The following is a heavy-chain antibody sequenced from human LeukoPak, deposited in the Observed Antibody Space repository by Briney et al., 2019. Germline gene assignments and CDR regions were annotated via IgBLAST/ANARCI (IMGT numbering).Heavy chain of an antibody. CDR3: ARLVLWGVNWFDP. CDR2: MNPNSGNT. D-gene: IGHD3-16*01. CDR1: GYTFTSYD. J-gene: IGHJ5*02. Sequence: GVSVKVSCKASGYTFTSYDINWVRQATGQGLEWMGWMNPNSGNTGYAQKFQGRVTMTRNTSISTAYMELSSLRSEDTAVYYCARLVLWGVNWFDPWGQGTLVTVSS. V-gene: IGHV1-8*02.